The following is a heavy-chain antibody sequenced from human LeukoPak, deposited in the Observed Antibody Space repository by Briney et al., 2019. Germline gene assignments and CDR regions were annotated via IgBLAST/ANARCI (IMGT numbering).Heavy chain of an antibody. D-gene: IGHD3-3*01. Sequence: SQTLSLTCTVSGGSIRSGGYYWTWVRQHPGKGLEWIGCIFHGGTTYYNPSLKGRLTISVDTSKSQFPLRLSSVTAADTAVYYCARSYYDFRTGYYSYYYMDVWGKVTTVTISS. CDR3: ARSYYDFRTGYYSYYYMDV. CDR1: GGSIRSGGYY. J-gene: IGHJ6*03. CDR2: IFHGGTT. V-gene: IGHV4-31*03.